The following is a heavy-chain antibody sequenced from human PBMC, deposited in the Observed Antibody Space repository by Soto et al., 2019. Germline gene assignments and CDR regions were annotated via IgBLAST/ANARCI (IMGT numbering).Heavy chain of an antibody. Sequence: SETLSLTCTVSGGSISSSSYYWGWIRQPPGKGLEWIGSIYYSGSTYYNPSLKSRVTISVDTSKNQFSLKLSSVTAADTAVYYCAKITMVRGVRGLDVWGQGTTVTGSS. D-gene: IGHD3-10*01. V-gene: IGHV4-39*01. CDR1: GGSISSSSYY. CDR2: IYYSGST. J-gene: IGHJ6*02. CDR3: AKITMVRGVRGLDV.